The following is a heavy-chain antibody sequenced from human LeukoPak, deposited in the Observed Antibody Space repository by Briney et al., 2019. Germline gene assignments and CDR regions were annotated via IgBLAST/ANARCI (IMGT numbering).Heavy chain of an antibody. D-gene: IGHD2-2*01. CDR3: ARDQLPYSWFDP. CDR2: IYYSGST. J-gene: IGHJ5*02. V-gene: IGHV4-30-4*08. Sequence: SETLSLTCTVSWGSISSGDYYWSWIRQPPGKGLEWIGYIYYSGSTYYNPSLKSRVTISVDTSKNQFSLKLSSVTAADTAVYYCARDQLPYSWFDPWGQGTLVTVSS. CDR1: WGSISSGDYY.